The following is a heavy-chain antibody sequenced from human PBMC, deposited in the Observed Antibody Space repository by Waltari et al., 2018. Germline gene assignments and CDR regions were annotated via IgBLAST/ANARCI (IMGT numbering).Heavy chain of an antibody. CDR3: ARDPHSSGYYPYFDY. J-gene: IGHJ4*02. V-gene: IGHV3-30*04. Sequence: VQLVESGGGVVQPGRSLRLSCAASGFTFRDYPMFWVRQAPGKGLEWVAFISYDGDKKYYTDSVKGRFTISRDNSKNTLYLQMNRLRAEDRAMYFCARDPHSSGYYPYFDYWGQGTLVTVSS. CDR2: ISYDGDKK. CDR1: GFTFRDYP. D-gene: IGHD3-22*01.